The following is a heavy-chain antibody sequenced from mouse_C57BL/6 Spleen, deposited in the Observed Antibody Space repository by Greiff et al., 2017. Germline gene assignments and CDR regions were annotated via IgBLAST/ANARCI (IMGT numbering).Heavy chain of an antibody. V-gene: IGHV3-6*01. Sequence: EESGPGLVKPSQSLSLTCSVTGYSITSGYYWNWIRQFPGNKLEWMGYISYDGSNNYNPSLKNRISITRDTSKNQFFLKLNSVTTEDTATYYCARFYYGYAMDYWGQGTSVTVSS. CDR1: GYSITSGYY. CDR3: ARFYYGYAMDY. CDR2: ISYDGSN. D-gene: IGHD2-1*01. J-gene: IGHJ4*01.